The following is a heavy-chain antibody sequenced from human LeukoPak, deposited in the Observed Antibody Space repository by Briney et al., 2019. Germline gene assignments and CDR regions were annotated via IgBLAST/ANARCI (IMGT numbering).Heavy chain of an antibody. CDR1: GGSISGGGYS. V-gene: IGHV4-30-2*01. CDR2: IYHSGST. CDR3: AREKTAPLYYFDY. J-gene: IGHJ4*02. Sequence: SETLSLTCAVSGGSISGGGYSWSWIRQPPGKGLEWIGYIYHSGSTYYNPSLKSRVTISVDRSKNQFSLKLSSVTAADTAVYYCAREKTAPLYYFDYWGQGTLVTVSS.